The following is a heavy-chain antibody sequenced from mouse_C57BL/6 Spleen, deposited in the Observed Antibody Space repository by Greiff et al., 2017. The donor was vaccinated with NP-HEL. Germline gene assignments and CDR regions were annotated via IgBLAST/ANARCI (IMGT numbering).Heavy chain of an antibody. V-gene: IGHV1-55*01. J-gene: IGHJ3*01. D-gene: IGHD2-3*01. Sequence: QVQLKQSGAELVKPGASVKMSCKASGYTFTSYWITWVKQRPGQGLEWIGDIYPGSGSTNYNEKFKSKATLTVDTSSSTAYMQLSSLTSEDSAVYYCARRGGWLLPFAYWGQGTLVTVSA. CDR1: GYTFTSYW. CDR3: ARRGGWLLPFAY. CDR2: IYPGSGST.